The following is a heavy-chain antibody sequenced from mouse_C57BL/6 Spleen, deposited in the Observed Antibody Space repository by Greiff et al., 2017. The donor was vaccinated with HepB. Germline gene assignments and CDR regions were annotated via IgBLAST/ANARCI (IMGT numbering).Heavy chain of an antibody. CDR3: SRNRNKEDYFDY. V-gene: IGHV1-50*01. CDR1: GYTFTSYW. CDR2: IDPSDSYT. J-gene: IGHJ2*01. D-gene: IGHD2-1*01. Sequence: QVQLQQPGAELVKPGASVKLSCKASGYTFTSYWMQWVKQRPGQGLEWIGEIDPSDSYTNYNQKFKGKATLTVDTSSSTAYMQLSSLTSEDSSVYYCSRNRNKEDYFDYWGQGTTLTVSS.